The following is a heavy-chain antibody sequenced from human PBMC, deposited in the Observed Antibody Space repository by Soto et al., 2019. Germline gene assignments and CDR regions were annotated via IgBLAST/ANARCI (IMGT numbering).Heavy chain of an antibody. Sequence: GGSLRLSCAASGFTFSSYAMSWVRQAPGKGLEWVSAISGSGGSTYYADSVKGRFTISRDNSKNTLYLQMNSLRAEDTAVYYCANIDSSGYYAFDYWGQGTLVTVSS. J-gene: IGHJ4*02. V-gene: IGHV3-23*01. CDR2: ISGSGGST. CDR3: ANIDSSGYYAFDY. D-gene: IGHD3-22*01. CDR1: GFTFSSYA.